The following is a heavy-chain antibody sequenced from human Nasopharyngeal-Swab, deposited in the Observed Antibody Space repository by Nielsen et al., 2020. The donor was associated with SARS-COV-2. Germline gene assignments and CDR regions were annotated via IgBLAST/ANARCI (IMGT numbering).Heavy chain of an antibody. Sequence: SVNVSCKASGYTLSSSYAIGWVRPAPGQGLEWMGWVSASNGNTVYAQNLQGRLTVTTDTSTSTAYMELRSLTSDDTAVYYCARVFNTDWYFDLWGRGTLVTVSS. V-gene: IGHV1-18*01. CDR2: VSASNGNT. CDR1: GYTLSSSYA. J-gene: IGHJ2*01. CDR3: ARVFNTDWYFDL.